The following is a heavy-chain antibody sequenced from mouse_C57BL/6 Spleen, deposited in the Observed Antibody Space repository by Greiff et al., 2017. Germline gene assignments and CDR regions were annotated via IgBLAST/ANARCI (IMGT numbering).Heavy chain of an antibody. CDR1: GYAFSSYW. D-gene: IGHD1-1*01. CDR2: IFPGDGDT. J-gene: IGHJ4*01. Sequence: QVQLQQSGAELVKPGASVKISCKASGYAFSSYWMNWVKQRPGKGLEWIGQIFPGDGDTNYNGKFKGKATLTADKSSSTAYMQLRSLTSEDSAVYVCARDEDYGSSYSAMDYWGQGTSVTVSS. V-gene: IGHV1-80*01. CDR3: ARDEDYGSSYSAMDY.